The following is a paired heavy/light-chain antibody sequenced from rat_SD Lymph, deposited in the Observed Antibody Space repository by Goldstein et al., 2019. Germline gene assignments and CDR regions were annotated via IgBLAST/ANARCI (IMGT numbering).Light chain of an antibody. J-gene: IGKJ5*01. CDR1: QSLFSSEYQGNY. V-gene: IGKV8S6*01. CDR2: LAS. Sequence: DIVMTQSPSSLAVSAGDKVTMSCKSSQSLFSSEYQGNYLSWFQQKPGQSPKLLISLASTRETGVPDRFIGSGSGTDFTLTINSVQAEDLAVYYCEQYYSYPLTFGSGTKLEIK. CDR3: EQYYSYPLT.
Heavy chain of an antibody. V-gene: IGHV5-62*01. CDR3: ARQYYDGYYHVHDWFAY. CDR1: GFTFSSYG. J-gene: IGHJ3*01. Sequence: VQLVESGGGLVQPGKSLKLSCSASGFTFSSYGMHWIRQAPGKGLDWVAYISSSSGTVYADAVKGRFTISRDNAKNTLYLQLNSLKSEDTAIYYCARQYYDGYYHVHDWFAYWGQGTLVTVSS. CDR2: ISSSSGT. D-gene: IGHD1-12*03.